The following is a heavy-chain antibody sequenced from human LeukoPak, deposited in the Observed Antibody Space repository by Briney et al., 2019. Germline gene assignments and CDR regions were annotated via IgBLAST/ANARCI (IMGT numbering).Heavy chain of an antibody. Sequence: SETLSLTCTVSGGSISSGSYYWSWIRQPAGKGLEWIGRVYSSGSTDYNPSLKSRLSISVDTSKIQFSLRLSSVTVADTAVYYCARGGTVTLDYWGQGTLVTVSS. D-gene: IGHD4-17*01. CDR3: ARGGTVTLDY. CDR1: GGSISSGSYY. V-gene: IGHV4-61*02. J-gene: IGHJ4*02. CDR2: VYSSGST.